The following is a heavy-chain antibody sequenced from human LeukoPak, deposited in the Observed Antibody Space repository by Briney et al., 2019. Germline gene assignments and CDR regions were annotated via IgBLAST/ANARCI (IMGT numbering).Heavy chain of an antibody. J-gene: IGHJ4*02. V-gene: IGHV1-46*01. CDR1: GYTFTGYY. Sequence: ASVKVSCKASGYTFTGYYMHWVRQAPGQGLEWMGIINPSGGSATYAQKFQGRVTMTRDTSTSTVYMELTSLRSEDTAMYYCARGLGSGNYYGYWGQGTLVTVSS. D-gene: IGHD1-26*01. CDR3: ARGLGSGNYYGY. CDR2: INPSGGSA.